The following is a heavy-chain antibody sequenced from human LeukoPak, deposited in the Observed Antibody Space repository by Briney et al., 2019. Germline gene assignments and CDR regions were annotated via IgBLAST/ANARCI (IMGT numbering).Heavy chain of an antibody. D-gene: IGHD3-10*01. CDR1: GFSFRSYA. CDR2: ISSSSGTI. Sequence: PGGSLRLCCAATGFSFRSYAMNWVRQAPGKQLGEASSISSSSGTINYADSVKGRFTISRDNAKNTLYLQMSSLRDEDSAVYYCARGAHQDYGSGSPVPSHCGYWGQGTLVTVSS. J-gene: IGHJ4*02. V-gene: IGHV3-48*02. CDR3: ARGAHQDYGSGSPVPSHCGY.